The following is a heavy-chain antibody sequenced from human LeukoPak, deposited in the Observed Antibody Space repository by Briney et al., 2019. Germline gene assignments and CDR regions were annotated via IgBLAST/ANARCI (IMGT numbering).Heavy chain of an antibody. J-gene: IGHJ4*02. D-gene: IGHD2-2*03. CDR3: AKHGYCSGISCFFDF. CDR1: GFTFISFP. CDR2: ISANGGST. V-gene: IGHV3-23*01. Sequence: QPGGSLRLSCAASGFTFISFPMSWVRQAPGKGLEWVSAISANGGSTFYTDSVKGRFTISRDSSKNTLYLQMNSLRAEDTALYYCAKHGYCSGISCFFDFWGQGTLVTVSS.